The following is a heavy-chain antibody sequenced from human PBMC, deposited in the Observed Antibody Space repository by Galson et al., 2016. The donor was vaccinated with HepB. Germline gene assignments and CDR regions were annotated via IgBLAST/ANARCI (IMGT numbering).Heavy chain of an antibody. D-gene: IGHD4-17*01. CDR3: AREGPHGYGDSEASF. Sequence: SLRLSCAASGFTLRSYAMHWVRQAPGKGLEWVAGTSYDGGNEHYADSVKGRFTISRDDSKNTVYLQMNSLRNEDTAVYLCAREGPHGYGDSEASFWGQGTRVTGSS. V-gene: IGHV3-30-3*01. CDR1: GFTLRSYA. J-gene: IGHJ4*02. CDR2: TSYDGGNE.